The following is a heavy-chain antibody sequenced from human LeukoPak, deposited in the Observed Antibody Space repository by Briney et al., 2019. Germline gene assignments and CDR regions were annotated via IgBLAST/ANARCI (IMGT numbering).Heavy chain of an antibody. Sequence: GGSLRLSCAASGFTFSGSAMSWVRQAPGKGLEWVSSISGSGSGGGTYYADSVKGRFTISRDNSKNTLYLQMNSLIAEDTAVYYCAKSGYNRFDYWGQGTRVTVSS. J-gene: IGHJ4*02. D-gene: IGHD5-24*01. CDR1: GFTFSGSA. CDR2: ISGSGSGGGT. CDR3: AKSGYNRFDY. V-gene: IGHV3-23*01.